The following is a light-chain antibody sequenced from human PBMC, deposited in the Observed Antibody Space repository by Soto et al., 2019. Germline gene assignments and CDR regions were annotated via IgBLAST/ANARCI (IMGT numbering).Light chain of an antibody. CDR1: SSDVGGYNY. V-gene: IGLV2-14*01. Sequence: QSALTQPASVSGSPGQSITISCTGTSSDVGGYNYVSWYQQHPGKDHKLMIYEVSNLPSGVSNRFSGSKSGNTASLTISGLQAEDEDDYYCSSYTSSSTPYVFVNGTKVTVL. CDR2: EVS. CDR3: SSYTSSSTPYV. J-gene: IGLJ1*01.